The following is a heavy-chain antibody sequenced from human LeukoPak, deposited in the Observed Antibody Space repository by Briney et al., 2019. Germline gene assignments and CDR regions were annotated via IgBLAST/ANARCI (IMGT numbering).Heavy chain of an antibody. J-gene: IGHJ5*02. D-gene: IGHD6-13*01. V-gene: IGHV4-34*01. CDR1: GGSFSGYY. CDR3: ARGHTNIAAAGYNWFDP. CDR2: INHSGST. Sequence: SETLSLTCAVYGGSFSGYYWSWIRQPPGKGLEWIGEINHSGSTNHNPSLKSRVTISVDTSKNQFSLKLSSVTAADTAVYYCARGHTNIAAAGYNWFDPWGQGTLVTVSS.